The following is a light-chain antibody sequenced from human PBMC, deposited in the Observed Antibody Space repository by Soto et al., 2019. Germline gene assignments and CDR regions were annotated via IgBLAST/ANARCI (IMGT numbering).Light chain of an antibody. Sequence: QAVVTQEPSLTVSPGGTVILTCGSSTGAVASGHYPYWFQQEPGQAPRTLIYDTSNKHSWTPARFSGSLLGGKAALILSGAQPEDEADYYCLLYYSDTRVFGGGTKLTVL. CDR3: LLYYSDTRV. CDR2: DTS. J-gene: IGLJ3*02. V-gene: IGLV7-46*01. CDR1: TGAVASGHY.